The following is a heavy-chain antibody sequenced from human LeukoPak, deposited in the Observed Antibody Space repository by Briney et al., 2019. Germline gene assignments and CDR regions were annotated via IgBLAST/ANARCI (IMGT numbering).Heavy chain of an antibody. CDR2: ISHSGST. CDR3: AKSGGYGLIDY. J-gene: IGHJ4*02. D-gene: IGHD1-26*01. Sequence: SETLSLTCAVYGGSFSGYYWSWIRQPPGKGLEWIGDISHSGSTNYNPSLKSRVTISVDTSKNQFSLRLNSVTAADTAMYYCAKSGGYGLIDYWGQGTRVTVSS. CDR1: GGSFSGYY. V-gene: IGHV4-34*01.